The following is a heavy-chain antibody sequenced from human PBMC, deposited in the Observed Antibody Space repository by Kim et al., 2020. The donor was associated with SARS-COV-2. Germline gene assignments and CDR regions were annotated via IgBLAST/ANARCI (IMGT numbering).Heavy chain of an antibody. CDR3: AFGYCSGGSCYSEPFDY. Sequence: GGSLRLSCAASGFTFDDYAMHWVRQAPGKGLEWVSGISWNSGSIGYADSVKGRFTISRDNAKNSLYLQMNSLRAEDTALYYCAFGYCSGGSCYSEPFDY. J-gene: IGHJ4*01. CDR2: ISWNSGSI. D-gene: IGHD2-15*01. CDR1: GFTFDDYA. V-gene: IGHV3-9*01.